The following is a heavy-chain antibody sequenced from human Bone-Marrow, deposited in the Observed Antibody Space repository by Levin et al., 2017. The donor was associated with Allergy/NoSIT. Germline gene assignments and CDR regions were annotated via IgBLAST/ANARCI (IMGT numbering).Heavy chain of an antibody. CDR3: STDRD. V-gene: IGHV3-15*01. Sequence: PGGSLRLSCVASGLTFSNAKMNWVRRAPGKGLEWLGRIRSNADGGTTDYAASVKGRFTISIDDSKSTVYLQMNSLKAEDSGVYYCSTDRDWGQGTPVSVSS. J-gene: IGHJ4*02. CDR2: IRSNADGGTT. CDR1: GLTFSNAK.